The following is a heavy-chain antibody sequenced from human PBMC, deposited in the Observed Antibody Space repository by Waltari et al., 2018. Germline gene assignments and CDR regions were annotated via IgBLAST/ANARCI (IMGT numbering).Heavy chain of an antibody. V-gene: IGHV4-34*01. CDR2: INHSGST. CDR3: ARGRVTIFGVVTRYNWFDP. CDR1: GGSFSGYY. J-gene: IGHJ5*02. Sequence: QVQLQQWGAGLLKPSETLSLTCAVYGGSFSGYYWSWIRQPPGQGLEWIGEINHSGSTNYNPSLKSRVTISVDTSKNQFSLKLSSVTAADTAVYYCARGRVTIFGVVTRYNWFDPWGQGTLVTVSS. D-gene: IGHD3-3*01.